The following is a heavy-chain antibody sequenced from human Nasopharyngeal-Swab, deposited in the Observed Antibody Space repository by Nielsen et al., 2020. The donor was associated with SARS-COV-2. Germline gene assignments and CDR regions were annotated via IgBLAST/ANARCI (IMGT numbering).Heavy chain of an antibody. CDR2: ISGSGSST. Sequence: GGSLRLSCAASGFTFSSYAMSWVRQAPGKGLEWVSTISGSGSSTYYADSVKGRFTISRDNSKNTLYLQMNRLRAEDTAVYYCVKGDSAAGSSSDYWGQGTLVTVSS. D-gene: IGHD6-13*01. CDR1: GFTFSSYA. V-gene: IGHV3-23*01. CDR3: VKGDSAAGSSSDY. J-gene: IGHJ4*02.